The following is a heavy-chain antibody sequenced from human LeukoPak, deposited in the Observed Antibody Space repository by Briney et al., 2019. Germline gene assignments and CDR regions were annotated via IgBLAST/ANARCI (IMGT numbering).Heavy chain of an antibody. CDR2: ISGSGGST. D-gene: IGHD3-10*01. CDR1: GFTFSSYG. Sequence: PGGSLRLSCAASGFTFSSYGMHWVRQAPGKGLEWVSAISGSGGSTYYADSVKGRFTISRDNSKNTLYLQMNSLRAEDTAVYYCAKETAGDYYGSGSYYPRAMDVWGQGTTVTVSS. CDR3: AKETAGDYYGSGSYYPRAMDV. V-gene: IGHV3-23*01. J-gene: IGHJ6*02.